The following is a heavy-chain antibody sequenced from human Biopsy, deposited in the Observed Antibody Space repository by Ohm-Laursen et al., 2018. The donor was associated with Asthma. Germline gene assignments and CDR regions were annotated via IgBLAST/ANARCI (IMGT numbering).Heavy chain of an antibody. Sequence: VASVKVSCKISGYSLTDLSMHWVRQAPGQGLEWMGGHDHEEGGTVNARRFQGRVTMTEDTSTDTAYMELSSLSSDDTAVYYCASVFPKDYVRYNFQFWGQGTLVTVSS. CDR2: HDHEEGGT. J-gene: IGHJ4*02. D-gene: IGHD4-17*01. CDR3: ASVFPKDYVRYNFQF. V-gene: IGHV1-24*01. CDR1: GYSLTDLS.